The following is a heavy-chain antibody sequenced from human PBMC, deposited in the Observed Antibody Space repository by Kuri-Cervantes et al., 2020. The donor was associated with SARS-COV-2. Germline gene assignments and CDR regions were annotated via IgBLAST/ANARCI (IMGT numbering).Heavy chain of an antibody. CDR2: ISGSGGST. Sequence: GESLKISCAASGFTFSNYAMGWVRQAPGKGLEWVSAISGSGGSTYYADSVKGRFTLSRDNAKNMLFLQMNSLRAEDTAVYYCVRDGDHWNFDYWGQGTLITVSS. D-gene: IGHD1-1*01. J-gene: IGHJ4*02. CDR3: VRDGDHWNFDY. V-gene: IGHV3-23*01. CDR1: GFTFSNYA.